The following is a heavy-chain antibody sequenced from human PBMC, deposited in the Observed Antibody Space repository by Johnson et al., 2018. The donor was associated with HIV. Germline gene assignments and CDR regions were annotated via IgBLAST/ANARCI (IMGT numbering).Heavy chain of an antibody. Sequence: VQLVESGGGLVQPGGSLRLSCTASGFRFSSSWMHWVRQAPGKGLVWVSRLNSDGGRTAYADSVKGRFPISRDNSKNTLYLQMNSMRAEDTAVYYCARDSDKWELRPGAFDIWGQGTMVTVSS. CDR1: GFRFSSSW. CDR2: LNSDGGRT. V-gene: IGHV3-74*03. J-gene: IGHJ3*02. CDR3: ARDSDKWELRPGAFDI. D-gene: IGHD1-26*01.